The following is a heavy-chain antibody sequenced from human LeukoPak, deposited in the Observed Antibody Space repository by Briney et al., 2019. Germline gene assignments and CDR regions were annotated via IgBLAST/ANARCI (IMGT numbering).Heavy chain of an antibody. D-gene: IGHD2-15*01. Sequence: ASVKVSCKASGYTFTSYDINWVRQATGQGLEWMGWMNPNSGNTGYAQKFQGRVTITRNTSISTAYMELSSLRSEDTAVYYCARERQPLTLGSYYYYYMDVWGKGTTVTVSS. J-gene: IGHJ6*03. CDR1: GYTFTSYD. V-gene: IGHV1-8*03. CDR3: ARERQPLTLGSYYYYYMDV. CDR2: MNPNSGNT.